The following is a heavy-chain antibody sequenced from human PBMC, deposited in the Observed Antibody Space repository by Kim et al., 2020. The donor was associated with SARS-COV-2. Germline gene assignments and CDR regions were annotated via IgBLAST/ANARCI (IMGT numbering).Heavy chain of an antibody. CDR3: ARDRLVRTIYGVLWSRPKDFYYYYSMNV. V-gene: IGHV3-30*04. J-gene: IGHJ6*02. CDR1: GFTFSDYA. CDR2: ISRAGNDQ. D-gene: IGHD3-3*01. Sequence: GGSLRLSCAASGFTFSDYAMHWVRQAPGKGLEWVAVISRAGNDQYYADSVKGRFTISRDNSQNTVYLQMNSLTVEDSGVYYCARDRLVRTIYGVLWSRPKDFYYYYSMNVWGLGTTVTVTS.